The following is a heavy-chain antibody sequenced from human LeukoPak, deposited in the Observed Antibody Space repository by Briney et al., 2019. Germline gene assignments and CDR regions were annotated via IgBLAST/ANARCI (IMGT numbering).Heavy chain of an antibody. V-gene: IGHV1-18*01. Sequence: ASMKVSCKASGYTFVSYGISWVRQAPGQSLEWMGWISAHNGDTNYAQNFQGRVTMTTDTSTNTIYMELRSLRSDDTAVYYCAREIREEMAPEVETDAFDIWGQGTMVTVSS. J-gene: IGHJ3*02. CDR3: AREIREEMAPEVETDAFDI. D-gene: IGHD5-24*01. CDR2: ISAHNGDT. CDR1: GYTFVSYG.